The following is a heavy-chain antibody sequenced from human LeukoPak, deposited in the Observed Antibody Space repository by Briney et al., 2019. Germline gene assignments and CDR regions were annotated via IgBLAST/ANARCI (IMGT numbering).Heavy chain of an antibody. CDR3: ARVSPSYYYYGMDV. Sequence: PGGSLRLSCAASGFTVSSNYMSWVRQAPGKGLEWVSVIYSGGRTYYADSVKGRFTISRHNSKNTLYLQMNSLRAEDTAVYYCARVSPSYYYYGMDVWGQGTTVTVSS. J-gene: IGHJ6*02. CDR1: GFTVSSNY. V-gene: IGHV3-53*04. CDR2: IYSGGRT.